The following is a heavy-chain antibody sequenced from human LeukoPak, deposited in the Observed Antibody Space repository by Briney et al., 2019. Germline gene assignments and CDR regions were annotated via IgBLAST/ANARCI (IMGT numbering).Heavy chain of an antibody. CDR1: GFTFSSYA. CDR3: AKDMSVMVRGVIQFPFDY. D-gene: IGHD3-10*01. CDR2: ISGSGGST. J-gene: IGHJ4*02. Sequence: PGGSLRLSCAASGFTFSSYAMSWVRQAPGKGLEWVSAISGSGGSTYYADSVKGRFTISRDNSKNTLHLQMNSLRAEDTAMYYCAKDMSVMVRGVIQFPFDYWGQGTLVTVSS. V-gene: IGHV3-23*01.